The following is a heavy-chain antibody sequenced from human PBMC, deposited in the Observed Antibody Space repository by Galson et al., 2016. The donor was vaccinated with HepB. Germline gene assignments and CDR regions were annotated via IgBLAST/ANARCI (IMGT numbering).Heavy chain of an antibody. CDR2: ISHDGINS. J-gene: IGHJ4*02. D-gene: IGHD4-23*01. CDR1: GFTFSSFA. V-gene: IGHV3-30*03. CDR3: AGGTTVAYFEY. Sequence: SLRLSCAVSGFTFSSFAMHWVRQAPGKGLNWVKIISHDGINSYYSDSVTGRFTVSRDNSKNTLFLQMDSLRDEDTAIYYCAGGTTVAYFEYWGRGTLVTVSS.